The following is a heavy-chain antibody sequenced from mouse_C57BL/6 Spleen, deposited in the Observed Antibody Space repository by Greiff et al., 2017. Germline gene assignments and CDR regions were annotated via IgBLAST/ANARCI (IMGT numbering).Heavy chain of an antibody. CDR2: INYDGSST. CDR1: GFTFSDYY. J-gene: IGHJ1*03. CDR3: ERGNWESHWYFDV. V-gene: IGHV5-16*01. Sequence: EVQVVESEGGLVQPGSSMKLSCTASGFTFSDYYMAWVRQVPEKGLEWVANINYDGSSTYYLDSLKSRFIISRDNAKNILYLQMSSLKSEDTATYYCERGNWESHWYFDVWGTGTTVTVYS. D-gene: IGHD4-1*01.